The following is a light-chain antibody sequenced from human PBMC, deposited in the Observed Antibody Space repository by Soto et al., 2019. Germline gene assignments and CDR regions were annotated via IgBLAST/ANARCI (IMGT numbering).Light chain of an antibody. CDR2: DVS. V-gene: IGLV2-14*01. CDR3: SSYTSNYV. CDR1: SSDVGGYNY. J-gene: IGLJ1*01. Sequence: QSALTQPASVSGSPGQSITISCTGTSSDVGGYNYVSWYQQHPGKAPKLMIYDVSNRPSGVSNRFSGSKSGNTASLTIPGLQAEDETDYYCSSYTSNYVFVTGTKVNDL.